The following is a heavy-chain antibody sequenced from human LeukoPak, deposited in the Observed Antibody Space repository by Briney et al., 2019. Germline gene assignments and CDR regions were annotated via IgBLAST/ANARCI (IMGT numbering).Heavy chain of an antibody. V-gene: IGHV4-39*07. CDR1: GGSISSSSYY. J-gene: IGHJ4*02. CDR3: ARVGVGGTGDY. Sequence: SETLSLTCTVSGGSISSSSYYWGWIRQPPGKGLERIGSIYYSGSTYYNPSLKSRVTISVDTSKNQFSLKLSSVTAADTAVYYCARVGVGGTGDYWGQGTLVTVSS. CDR2: IYYSGST. D-gene: IGHD2-15*01.